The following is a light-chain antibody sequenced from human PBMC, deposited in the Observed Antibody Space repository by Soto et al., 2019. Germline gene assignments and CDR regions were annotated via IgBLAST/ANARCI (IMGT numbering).Light chain of an antibody. CDR3: QQRSNWPPIT. CDR2: DAS. Sequence: EIVLTQSPATLSLSPGEGAALSCRASQSVSSDLAWYQQKPGQAPRLLIYDASNRATGIPARFSDSGSGTDFTLTISSLEPEDFAVYYCQQRSNWPPITFGQGTRLEIK. J-gene: IGKJ5*01. V-gene: IGKV3-11*01. CDR1: QSVSSD.